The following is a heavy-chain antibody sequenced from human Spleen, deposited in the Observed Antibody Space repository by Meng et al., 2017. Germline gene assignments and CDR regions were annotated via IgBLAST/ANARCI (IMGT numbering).Heavy chain of an antibody. V-gene: IGHV3-66*02. J-gene: IGHJ4*02. CDR2: IYSGGNT. D-gene: IGHD5-12*01. Sequence: GGSLRLSCAASGFSVSHNYMSWVRQAPGKGLEWVSVIYSGGNTYYADSVKGRFTISRDNPKNTLYLQMNSLKTEDTAVYFCARERGFYAFDFWGQGALVTVSS. CDR1: GFSVSHNY. CDR3: ARERGFYAFDF.